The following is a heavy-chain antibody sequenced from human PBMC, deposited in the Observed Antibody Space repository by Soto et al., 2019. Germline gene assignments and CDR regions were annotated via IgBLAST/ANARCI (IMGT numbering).Heavy chain of an antibody. CDR1: GGSISSYY. D-gene: IGHD2-8*01. J-gene: IGHJ6*02. V-gene: IGHV4-59*01. CDR3: ARGRMVYATPGGYYYYYGMDV. Sequence: SETLSLTCTVSGGSISSYYWSWIRQPPGKGLEWIGYIYYSGSTNYNPSLKSRVTISVDTSKNQFSLKLSSVTAADTAVYYCARGRMVYATPGGYYYYYGMDVWGQGTTVTVFS. CDR2: IYYSGST.